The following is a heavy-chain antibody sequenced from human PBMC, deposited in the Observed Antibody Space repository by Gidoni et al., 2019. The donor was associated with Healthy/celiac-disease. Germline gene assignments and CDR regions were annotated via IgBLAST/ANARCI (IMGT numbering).Heavy chain of an antibody. V-gene: IGHV3-15*07. D-gene: IGHD3-10*01. CDR1: GFPFSNAW. J-gene: IGHJ6*03. CDR3: TTEGVLWFGELSPYYYYYMDV. CDR2: IKSKTDGGTT. Sequence: EVQLVESGGGLVKPGGSLRLSCAASGFPFSNAWLNWVSQAPGTGLEGVGRIKSKTDGGTTDYAAPVKGRFTISRDDSKNTLYLQMNSLKTEDTAVYYCTTEGVLWFGELSPYYYYYMDVWGKGTTVTVSS.